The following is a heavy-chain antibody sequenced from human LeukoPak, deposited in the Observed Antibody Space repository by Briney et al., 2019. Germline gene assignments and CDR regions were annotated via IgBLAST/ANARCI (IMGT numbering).Heavy chain of an antibody. CDR1: GGSISSGDYY. CDR3: ARTPWGNRGIYYMDV. J-gene: IGHJ6*03. V-gene: IGHV4-30-4*08. Sequence: SQTLSLTCTVSGGSISSGDYYWSWIRQPPGKGLEWIGYIYYSGSTYYNPSLKSRVTISVDTSKNQFSLKLSSVTAANTAVYYCARTPWGNRGIYYMDVWGKGTTVTVSS. D-gene: IGHD3-16*01. CDR2: IYYSGST.